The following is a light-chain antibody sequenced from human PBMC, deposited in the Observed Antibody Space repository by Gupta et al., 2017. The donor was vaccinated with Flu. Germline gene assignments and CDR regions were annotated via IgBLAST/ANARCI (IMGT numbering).Light chain of an antibody. V-gene: IGLV2-14*01. CDR2: EVT. J-gene: IGLJ1*01. CDR3: SSFTSSNTLV. CDR1: SSDIGGYNY. Sequence: QSALTQPASVSGSPGQSITVSCTGTSSDIGGYNYVSWYLQCPGKAPQLMVYEVTHRPSGVSNRFSGSKSGNTASLTISGLQAEDEGDYYCSSFTSSNTLVFGTGTTVTGL.